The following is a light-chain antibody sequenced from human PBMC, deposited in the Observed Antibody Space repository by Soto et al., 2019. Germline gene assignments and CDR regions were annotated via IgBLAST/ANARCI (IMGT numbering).Light chain of an antibody. V-gene: IGKV1-39*01. Sequence: DIQMTQSPSSLSASVGDRVTITCRTSQPISDYLNWYQQKPGEAPTLLIYTTSNLQSGVPSRFSGSGSATHFTLTISSLQPEDFATYYCQQSYSTPITFGQGTRLEIK. CDR3: QQSYSTPIT. J-gene: IGKJ5*01. CDR2: TTS. CDR1: QPISDY.